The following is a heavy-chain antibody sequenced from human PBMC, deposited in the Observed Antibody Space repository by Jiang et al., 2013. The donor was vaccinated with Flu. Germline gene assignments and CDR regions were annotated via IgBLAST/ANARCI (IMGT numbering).Heavy chain of an antibody. Sequence: EVKKPGESLKISCKVSWIQFSRLLDRLGAPDARKGLEWMGIIYPGDSDTRYSPSFQGQVTISADKSISTAYLQWSSLKASDTAKYYCARLRSGGLDAFDIWGQGTMVTVSS. V-gene: IGHV5-51*01. CDR3: ARLRSGGLDAFDI. CDR1: WIQFSRLL. CDR2: IYPGDSDT. J-gene: IGHJ3*02. D-gene: IGHD6-19*01.